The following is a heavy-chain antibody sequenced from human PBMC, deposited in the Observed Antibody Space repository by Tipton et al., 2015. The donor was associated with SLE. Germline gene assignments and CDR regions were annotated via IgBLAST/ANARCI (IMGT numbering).Heavy chain of an antibody. CDR1: GGSISTYY. D-gene: IGHD4-11*01. CDR2: IYYSGNT. V-gene: IGHV4-59*01. CDR3: ARDREPLTATGARASAP. Sequence: TLSLTCTVSGGSISTYYWSWIRQPPGKGLEWIGEIYYSGNTNYNPSLKSRVTLSVDTSKNHFSLRLSSVTAADTAVYYCARDREPLTATGARASAPWGQGTLVPVS. J-gene: IGHJ5*02.